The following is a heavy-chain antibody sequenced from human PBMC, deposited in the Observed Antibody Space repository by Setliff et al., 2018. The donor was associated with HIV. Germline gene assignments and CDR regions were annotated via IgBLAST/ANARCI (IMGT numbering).Heavy chain of an antibody. CDR1: GYSFSTYS. Sequence: ASVKVSCKASGYSFSTYSLHWVRQAPGQGLEWVGWISAGGHQTKYSEKFQDRVTITTDTSASTAYLQLSALRSEDTAVFYCAIGGGDGHPTWVYWGPGTLVTVSS. CDR2: ISAGGHQT. J-gene: IGHJ4*02. V-gene: IGHV1-3*01. CDR3: AIGGGDGHPTWVY. D-gene: IGHD3-16*01.